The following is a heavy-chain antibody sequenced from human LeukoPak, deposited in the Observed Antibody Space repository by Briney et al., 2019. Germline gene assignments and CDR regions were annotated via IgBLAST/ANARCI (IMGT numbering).Heavy chain of an antibody. V-gene: IGHV7-4-1*02. CDR1: GYTFTSYA. D-gene: IGHD6-19*01. CDR2: INTNTGNP. Sequence: GASVKVSCKASGYTFTSYAMNWVRQAPGQGLEWMGWINTNTGNPTYAQGFTGRFVFSLDTSVSTAYLQISSLKAEDTAVYYCARDLYGEAVAADRGFDYWGQGTLATVSS. CDR3: ARDLYGEAVAADRGFDY. J-gene: IGHJ4*02.